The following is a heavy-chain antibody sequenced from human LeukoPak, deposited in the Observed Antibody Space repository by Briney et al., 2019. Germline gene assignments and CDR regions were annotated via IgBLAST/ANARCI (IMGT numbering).Heavy chain of an antibody. CDR1: GYSISSGYY. Sequence: SETLSLTCAVSGYSISSGYYWGWIRQPPGKGLEWIGSIYHSGSTYYNPSLKSRVTISVDTSKNQFSLMLSSATAADTAVYYCAVLVGATQHWGQGTLVTVSS. V-gene: IGHV4-38-2*01. J-gene: IGHJ1*01. D-gene: IGHD1-26*01. CDR2: IYHSGST. CDR3: AVLVGATQH.